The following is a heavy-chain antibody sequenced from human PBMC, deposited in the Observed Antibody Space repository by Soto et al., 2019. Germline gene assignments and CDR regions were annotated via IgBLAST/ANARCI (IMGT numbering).Heavy chain of an antibody. CDR3: ARRYGRIFDY. Sequence: SETLSLTCAVSGGSISSGGYSWSWIRQPPGKGLEWIGYMYHSGSTYYNPSLKSRVTISVDTSKNQFSLKLSSVTAADTAVYYCARRYGRIFDYWAQGTLVTVSS. CDR2: MYHSGST. CDR1: GGSISSGGYS. J-gene: IGHJ4*02. D-gene: IGHD1-20*01. V-gene: IGHV4-30-2*02.